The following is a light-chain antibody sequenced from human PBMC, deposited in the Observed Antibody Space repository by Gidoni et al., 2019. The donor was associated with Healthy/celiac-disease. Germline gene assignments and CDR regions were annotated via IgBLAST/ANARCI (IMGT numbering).Light chain of an antibody. CDR1: QGISSY. V-gene: IGKV1-9*01. CDR3: QQHNSYPRT. CDR2: AAS. J-gene: IGKJ1*01. Sequence: LTQSPSSLSASVGDRVTITCRASQGISSYLAWYQHKPGKAPKLLIYAASTLQSGVPSRFSGSGSGTDFTLTISSLQPEDFATYYCQQHNSYPRTFGQGTKVEIK.